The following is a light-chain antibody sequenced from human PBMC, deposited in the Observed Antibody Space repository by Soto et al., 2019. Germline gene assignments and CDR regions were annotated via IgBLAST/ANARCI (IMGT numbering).Light chain of an antibody. CDR1: QTISNSY. Sequence: ELVLTQSPGTLSLSPGERATLSCRASQTISNSYLAWYQQKPGQAPMLLIYGASIRSIGIPDRFSVSASGTGFSLTISRLEPADFAMYYSEQYDRIPQFAFCPGTKVDIK. CDR3: EQYDRIPQFA. CDR2: GAS. V-gene: IGKV3-20*01. J-gene: IGKJ3*01.